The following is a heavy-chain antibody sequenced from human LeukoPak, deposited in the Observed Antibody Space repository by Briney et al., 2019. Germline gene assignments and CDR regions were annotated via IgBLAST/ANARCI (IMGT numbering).Heavy chain of an antibody. Sequence: PGRSLRLSCAASGFTFSSYGMHWVRQAPGKGLEWVAVISYDGSNKYYADSVKGRFTISRDNSKNTLYLQMNSLRAEDTAVYCCAKISGYDYWGQGTLVTVSS. J-gene: IGHJ4*02. D-gene: IGHD5-12*01. CDR3: AKISGYDY. CDR1: GFTFSSYG. V-gene: IGHV3-30*18. CDR2: ISYDGSNK.